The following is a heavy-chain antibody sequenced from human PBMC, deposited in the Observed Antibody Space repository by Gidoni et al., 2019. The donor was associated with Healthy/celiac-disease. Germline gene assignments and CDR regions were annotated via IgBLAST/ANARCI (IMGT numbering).Heavy chain of an antibody. CDR2: INHSGST. Sequence: QVQLQQWGAGLLKPSETLSLTCAVYGGSFSGYYWSWIRQPPGKGLEWIGEINHSGSTNYNPSLKSRVTISVDTSKNQFSLKLSSVTAADTAVYYCATLAPNFDWLENNWFDPWGQGTLVTVSS. J-gene: IGHJ5*02. V-gene: IGHV4-34*01. D-gene: IGHD3-9*01. CDR1: GGSFSGYY. CDR3: ATLAPNFDWLENNWFDP.